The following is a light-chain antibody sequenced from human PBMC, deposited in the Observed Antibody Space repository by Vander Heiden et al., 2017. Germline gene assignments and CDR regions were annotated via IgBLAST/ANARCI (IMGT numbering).Light chain of an antibody. J-gene: IGLJ3*02. Sequence: QSVLTQPPSVSGAPGQRVTISCTGSSPNIGAGYDVHWYQQLPGTAPNLLIFVNSNRPSGVPDRVSGSKSGTSASLAITGLQAEEEADDYCQSYDSSMSGSKVFGGGTKLTVL. CDR1: SPNIGAGYD. CDR2: VNS. V-gene: IGLV1-40*01. CDR3: QSYDSSMSGSKV.